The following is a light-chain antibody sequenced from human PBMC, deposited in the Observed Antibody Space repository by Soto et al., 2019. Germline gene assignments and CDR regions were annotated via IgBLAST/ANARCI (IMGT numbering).Light chain of an antibody. V-gene: IGKV3-20*01. CDR2: AAS. CDR1: QSVSSSY. J-gene: IGKJ2*01. Sequence: EIVLTQSPGTLSLSPGERATLSCRASQSVSSSYLVWYQQKPGQAPRLLIDAASSRATGIPDRFSGSGSGTDFTLTISRLEPEDFAVYYCQQHTSSPHMYTFGQGTKLGI. CDR3: QQHTSSPHMYT.